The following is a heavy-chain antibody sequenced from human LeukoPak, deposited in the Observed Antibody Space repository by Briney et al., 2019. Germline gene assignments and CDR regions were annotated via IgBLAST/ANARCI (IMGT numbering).Heavy chain of an antibody. Sequence: SETLSLTCAVYGGSFSGYYWSWIRQPPGKGLEWIGEINHSGSTNYNPSLKSRVTISVDTSKNQFSLKLNSVTAADTAVYYCARGPSIVVVPAATYYFDYWGQGTLVTVSS. J-gene: IGHJ4*02. V-gene: IGHV4-34*01. D-gene: IGHD2-2*01. CDR3: ARGPSIVVVPAATYYFDY. CDR1: GGSFSGYY. CDR2: INHSGST.